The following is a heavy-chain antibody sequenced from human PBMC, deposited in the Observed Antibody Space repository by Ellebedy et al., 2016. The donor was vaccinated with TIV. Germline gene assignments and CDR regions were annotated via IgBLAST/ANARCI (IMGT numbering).Heavy chain of an antibody. CDR1: GASINNYY. V-gene: IGHV4-59*04. CDR3: AEDLGRYGMDD. Sequence: MPSETLSLTCSVPGASINNYYWTWIRQPPGQGLEWIGDIHHSGNSHIHPSLKSRVTLSLDTSKNQFSLGLSSVTAADTATYYCAEDLGRYGMDDWGQGTTVTVSS. CDR2: IHHSGNS. J-gene: IGHJ6*02.